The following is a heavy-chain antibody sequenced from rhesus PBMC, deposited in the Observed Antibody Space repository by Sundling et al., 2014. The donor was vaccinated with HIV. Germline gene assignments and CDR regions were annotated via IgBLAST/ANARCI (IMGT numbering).Heavy chain of an antibody. Sequence: DVQLVESGGGLVKPGGSLRLSCVASGFTFSSYVMHWVRQAPGKGLEWVSVISESGGTIYYADSVKGRFTISRDNAKNSLFLQMNSLRAEDTAVYYCTTELYCSTTNCYTSIGNRFDVWGPGVLVTVSA. CDR1: GFTFSSYV. CDR3: TTELYCSTTNCYTSIGNRFDV. V-gene: IGHV3-100*01. D-gene: IGHD2-15*01. J-gene: IGHJ5-1*01. CDR2: ISESGGTI.